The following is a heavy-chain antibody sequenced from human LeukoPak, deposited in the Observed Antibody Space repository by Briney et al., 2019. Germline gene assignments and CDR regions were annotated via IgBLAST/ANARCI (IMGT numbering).Heavy chain of an antibody. D-gene: IGHD6-6*01. CDR2: IYYTGNT. V-gene: IGHV4-39*07. J-gene: IGHJ5*02. CDR1: GGSISSSGSY. Sequence: SETLSLTCTVSGGSISSSGSYWGWIRQPPGKGLEWIGSIYYTGNTYNPSLKSRVTISVDTSKNQFSLNLTSVNAADTAVYYCARVMAARREDLNWFDPWGQGTLVTVSS. CDR3: ARVMAARREDLNWFDP.